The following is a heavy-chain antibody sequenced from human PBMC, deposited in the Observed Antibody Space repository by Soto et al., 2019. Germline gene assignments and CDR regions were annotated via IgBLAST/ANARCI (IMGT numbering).Heavy chain of an antibody. J-gene: IGHJ6*02. CDR3: ARDRGGGNSYYYYYGMDV. CDR1: GGSISSYY. CDR2: IYYGGST. V-gene: IGHV4-59*12. Sequence: SETLSLTCTVSGGSISSYYWSWIRQPPGKGLEWIGYIYYGGSTYYNPSLKSRVTISVDTSKNQFSLKLSSVTAADTAVYYCARDRGGGNSYYYYYGMDVWGQGTTVTVSS. D-gene: IGHD2-21*02.